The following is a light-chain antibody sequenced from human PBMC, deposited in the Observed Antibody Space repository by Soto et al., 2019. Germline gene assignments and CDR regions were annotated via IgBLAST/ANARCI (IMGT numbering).Light chain of an antibody. CDR3: QRRSNLLT. Sequence: EIVLTQSPATLSLSPGERATLSCRASQSVSSYLSWYQQKPGQAPRLLIYDASNRATGIPARFSGSGSGTDVTLTISSLEPEDFAVYYCQRRSNLLTFGLWTQVDI. CDR2: DAS. V-gene: IGKV3-11*01. CDR1: QSVSSY. J-gene: IGKJ3*01.